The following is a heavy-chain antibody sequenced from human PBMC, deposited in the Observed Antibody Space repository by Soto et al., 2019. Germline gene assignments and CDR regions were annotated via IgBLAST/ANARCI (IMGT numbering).Heavy chain of an antibody. Sequence: QLRLQESGSGLLKPSQTLSLTCAVSGGSISSGGYSWSWIRQPPGKGLEWIGYVYHSGSTYYNPSLASRVTISVDRSKNQMSLKLNSVTAADTAVYFCARGPLEVVVVAAEFGWFDPWGQGALVTVSS. D-gene: IGHD2-15*01. CDR1: GGSISSGGYS. V-gene: IGHV4-30-2*01. J-gene: IGHJ5*02. CDR3: ARGPLEVVVVAAEFGWFDP. CDR2: VYHSGST.